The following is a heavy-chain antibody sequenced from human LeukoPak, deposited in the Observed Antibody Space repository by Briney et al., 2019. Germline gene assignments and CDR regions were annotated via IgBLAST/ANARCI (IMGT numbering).Heavy chain of an antibody. Sequence: GGPLRLSCAASGFTFSSYAMHWVRQAPGKGLEWVAVISYDGSNKYYADSVKGRFTISRDNSKNTLYLQMNSLRAEDTAVYYCARGELVGARGYYFDYWGQGTLVTVSS. CDR3: ARGELVGARGYYFDY. V-gene: IGHV3-30-3*01. CDR2: ISYDGSNK. CDR1: GFTFSSYA. J-gene: IGHJ4*02. D-gene: IGHD1-26*01.